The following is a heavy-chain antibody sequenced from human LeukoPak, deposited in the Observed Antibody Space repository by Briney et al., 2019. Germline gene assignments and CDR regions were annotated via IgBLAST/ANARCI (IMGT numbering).Heavy chain of an antibody. CDR2: ISSDGSIT. CDR3: ARRFDF. Sequence: GGSLRLSCAASGFTFSTYWMHWVRQAPGKGLVWVSRISSDGSITGYADSVKGRFTISRDNAKNSLYLQMNSLRAEDTALYYCARRFDFWGLGTLVTVSS. CDR1: GFTFSTYW. V-gene: IGHV3-74*01. J-gene: IGHJ4*02.